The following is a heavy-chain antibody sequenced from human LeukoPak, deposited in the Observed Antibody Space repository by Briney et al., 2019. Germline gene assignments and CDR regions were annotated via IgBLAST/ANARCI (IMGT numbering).Heavy chain of an antibody. J-gene: IGHJ6*02. CDR3: ARGHYGMDV. CDR1: GFTFSDYY. Sequence: GGSLRLSCAASGFTFSDYYMSWIRQAPGKGLEWVSYISPSSSYTDYADSVKGRFTISRDNAKNSLYLQMTSQRAEDTAVYYCARGHYGMDVWGQGTTVTVSS. V-gene: IGHV3-11*05. CDR2: ISPSSSYT.